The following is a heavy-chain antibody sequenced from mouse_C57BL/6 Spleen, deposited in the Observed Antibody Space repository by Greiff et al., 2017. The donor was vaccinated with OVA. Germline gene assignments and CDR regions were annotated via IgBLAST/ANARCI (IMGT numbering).Heavy chain of an antibody. Sequence: EVQLMESGPELVKPGASVKISCKASGYSFTDYNMNWVKQSHGQSLEWIGVINPNYGTTSYNQKFKGKATLTVDQSSSTAYMQLNSLTSEDSAVYYCARIYYGKYYYAMDYWGQGTSVTVSS. D-gene: IGHD2-1*01. J-gene: IGHJ4*01. CDR3: ARIYYGKYYYAMDY. CDR1: GYSFTDYN. CDR2: INPNYGTT. V-gene: IGHV1-39*01.